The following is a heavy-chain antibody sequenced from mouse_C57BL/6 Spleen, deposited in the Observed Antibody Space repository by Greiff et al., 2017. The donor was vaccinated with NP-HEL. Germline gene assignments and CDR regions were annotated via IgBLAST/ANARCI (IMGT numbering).Heavy chain of an antibody. V-gene: IGHV1-52*01. CDR3: ARGYDGSSSFAD. CDR2: IDPSDSET. CDR1: GYTFTSYW. J-gene: IGHJ3*01. Sequence: QVQLQQPGAELVRPGSSVKLSCKASGYTFTSYWMHWVKQRPIQGLEWIGNIDPSDSETHYNQKFKDKATLTVDKSSSTAYMQLSSLTSEDSAVYYCARGYDGSSSFADWGQGTLVTVSA. D-gene: IGHD1-1*01.